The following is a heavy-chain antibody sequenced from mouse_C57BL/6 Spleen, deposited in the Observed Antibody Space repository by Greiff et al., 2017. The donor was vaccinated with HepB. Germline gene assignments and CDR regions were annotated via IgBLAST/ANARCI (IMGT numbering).Heavy chain of an antibody. CDR3: TTYGYDGY. D-gene: IGHD2-2*01. J-gene: IGHJ2*01. CDR2: IDPENGDT. CDR1: GFNIKDDY. Sequence: VQLQQSGAELVRPGASVKLSCTASGFNIKDDYMHWVKQRPEQGLEWIGWIDPENGDTEYASKFQGKATITADTSSNTAYLQLSSLTSEDTAVYYCTTYGYDGYWGQGTTLTVSS. V-gene: IGHV14-4*01.